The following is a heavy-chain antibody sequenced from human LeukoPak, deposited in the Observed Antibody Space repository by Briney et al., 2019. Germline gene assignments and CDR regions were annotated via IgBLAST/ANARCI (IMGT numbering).Heavy chain of an antibody. D-gene: IGHD5-12*01. V-gene: IGHV1-18*01. CDR3: ARALYGGYVGNFDY. Sequence: GAPVKVSCKASGYTFTSYGISWVRQAPGQGLEWMGWISAYNGDTNYAQKLQGRVTMTTDTSTSTAYMELRSLRSDDTAVYYCARALYGGYVGNFDYWGQGTLVTVSS. CDR2: ISAYNGDT. J-gene: IGHJ4*02. CDR1: GYTFTSYG.